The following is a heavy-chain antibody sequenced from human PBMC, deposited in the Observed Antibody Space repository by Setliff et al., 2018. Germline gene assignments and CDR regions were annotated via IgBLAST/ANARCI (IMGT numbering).Heavy chain of an antibody. CDR3: ARHPYYYGSGTYLDNNNRWFDP. V-gene: IGHV5-51*01. D-gene: IGHD3-10*01. CDR2: IYPGDSIT. J-gene: IGHJ5*02. CDR1: GYSFSTCW. Sequence: SLKISCKGSGYSFSTCWIGWVRQMPGKGLKWMGIIYPGDSITRYSPSFQGQVTISVDKSINTAYLQWSSLRASDTAIYYCARHPYYYGSGTYLDNNNRWFDPWGQGTLVTVSS.